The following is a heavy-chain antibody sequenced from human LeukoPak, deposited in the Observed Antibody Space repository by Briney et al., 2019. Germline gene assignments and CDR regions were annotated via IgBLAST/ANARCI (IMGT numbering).Heavy chain of an antibody. D-gene: IGHD3/OR15-3a*01. V-gene: IGHV3-66*02. CDR1: GFTVSSKY. Sequence: PGGSLRLSCAASGFTVSSKYMSWVRQAPGKGLEWVSVIYSGGSTYYADSVKGRFTISRDNSKNTLYLQMNSLRAEDTAVYYCARDGHYYYYYGMDVWGQGTTVTVSS. CDR2: IYSGGST. CDR3: ARDGHYYYYYGMDV. J-gene: IGHJ6*02.